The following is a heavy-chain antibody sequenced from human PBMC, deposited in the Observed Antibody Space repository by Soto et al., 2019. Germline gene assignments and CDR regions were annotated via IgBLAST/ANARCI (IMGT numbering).Heavy chain of an antibody. CDR1: GGSFSGYY. CDR2: INHSGST. V-gene: IGHV4-34*01. D-gene: IGHD3-22*01. CDR3: ARGLWGYYDSSSYLDD. Sequence: TLSLTCAVSGGSFSGYYWSWIRQPPGKGLEWIGEINHSGSTNYNPSLKSRVTISVDTSKNQFSLKLSSVTAADTAVYYCARGLWGYYDSSSYLDDWGQGTLVTVSS. J-gene: IGHJ4*02.